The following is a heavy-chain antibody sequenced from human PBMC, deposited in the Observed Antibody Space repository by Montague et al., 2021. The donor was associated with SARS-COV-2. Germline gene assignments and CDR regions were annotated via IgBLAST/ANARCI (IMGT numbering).Heavy chain of an antibody. D-gene: IGHD3-22*01. CDR2: IDHRGTS. CDR3: ARGHQGVAMIVVVMIGAEYYFDY. Sequence: SETLSLTCAVYGESFSGFHWTWIRQPPGKGLEWIGEIDHRGTSNYNPSLKSRVTISADTSKNQFSLKLKSVTAADTANYYCARGHQGVAMIVVVMIGAEYYFDYWGQGSLVTVSS. J-gene: IGHJ4*02. CDR1: GESFSGFH. V-gene: IGHV4-34*01.